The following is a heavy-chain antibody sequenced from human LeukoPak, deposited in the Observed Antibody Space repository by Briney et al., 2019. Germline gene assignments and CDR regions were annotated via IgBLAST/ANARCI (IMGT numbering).Heavy chain of an antibody. J-gene: IGHJ4*02. CDR3: ARRYSSGWYYFDY. Sequence: GSLRLSCAASGFTVSSNYMSWVRQPPGKGLEWIGSIYYSGSTYYNPSLKSRVTISVDTSKNQFSLKLSSVTAADTAVYYCARRYSSGWYYFDYWGQGTLVTVSS. CDR2: IYYSGST. D-gene: IGHD6-19*01. V-gene: IGHV4-39*01. CDR1: GFTVSSNY.